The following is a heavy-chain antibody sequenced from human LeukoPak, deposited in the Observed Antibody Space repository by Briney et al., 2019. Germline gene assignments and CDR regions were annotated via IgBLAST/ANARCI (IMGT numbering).Heavy chain of an antibody. V-gene: IGHV3-33*01. CDR2: IWFDGSNK. Sequence: GGSLRLSCEASGFSFSTYGMHWVRQAPGKGLEWVALIWFDGSNKHYADSVKGRFTISRDNSKNTMYLQMDSLRAEDTAVYYCARVVSYYGSSYRLLDLWGRGTLATVSS. CDR1: GFSFSTYG. CDR3: ARVVSYYGSSYRLLDL. J-gene: IGHJ2*01. D-gene: IGHD3-10*01.